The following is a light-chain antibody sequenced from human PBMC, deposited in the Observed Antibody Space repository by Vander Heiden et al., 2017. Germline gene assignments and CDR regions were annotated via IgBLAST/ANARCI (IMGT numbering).Light chain of an antibody. Sequence: EFVLTQPPATLALSPGERDTRYSGASQSVSSSYLAWYQQKPGRAPRLLIYDASSRATGIPDRFTGSGSGTDFTLTISRLEPEDFAVYYCQQYCSSGYTFGQGTKLEIK. J-gene: IGKJ2*01. CDR1: QSVSSSY. V-gene: IGKV3D-20*01. CDR2: DAS. CDR3: QQYCSSGYT.